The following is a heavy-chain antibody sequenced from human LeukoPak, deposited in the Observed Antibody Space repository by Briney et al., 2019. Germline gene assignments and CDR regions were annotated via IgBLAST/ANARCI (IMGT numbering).Heavy chain of an antibody. CDR2: ISYDGSNK. V-gene: IGHV3-30*18. J-gene: IGHJ4*02. D-gene: IGHD6-19*01. CDR1: GFTFSSYG. Sequence: GGSLRLSYAASGFTFSSYGMHWVRQAPGKGLEWVAVISYDGSNKYYADSVKGRFTISRDNSKNTLYLQMNSLRAEDTAVYYCAKKASWSSGWVDYWGQGTLVTVSS. CDR3: AKKASWSSGWVDY.